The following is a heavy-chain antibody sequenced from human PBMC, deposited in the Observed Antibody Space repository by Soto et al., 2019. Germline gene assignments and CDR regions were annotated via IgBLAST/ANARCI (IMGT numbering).Heavy chain of an antibody. CDR1: SGSISSSNW. CDR2: IYHSGST. V-gene: IGHV4-4*02. CDR3: ASRGYTVTTGYFDY. D-gene: IGHD4-17*01. Sequence: SETLSLTCAVSSGSISSSNWWSWVRQPPGKGLEWIGEIYHSGSTKYNPSLKSRVAISVDKSKKQYSLKLSSVTAADTAVYYCASRGYTVTTGYFDYWGQGTLVTVSS. J-gene: IGHJ4*02.